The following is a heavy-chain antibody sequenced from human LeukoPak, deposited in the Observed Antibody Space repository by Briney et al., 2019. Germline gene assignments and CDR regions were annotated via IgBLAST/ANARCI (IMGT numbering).Heavy chain of an antibody. CDR2: IYYSGST. J-gene: IGHJ5*02. V-gene: IGHV4-39*07. CDR1: GGSISSSSYY. CDR3: ARDIAAAPGWFDP. Sequence: SETLSLTCTVSGGSISSSSYYWGWIRQPPGKGLEWIGSIYYSGSTYYNPSLKSRVTISVDTSKNQFSLKLSSVTAADTAVYYCARDIAAAPGWFDPWGQGTLVTVSS. D-gene: IGHD6-13*01.